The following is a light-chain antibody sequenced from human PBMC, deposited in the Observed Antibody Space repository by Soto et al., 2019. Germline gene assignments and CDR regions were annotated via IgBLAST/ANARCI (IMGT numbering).Light chain of an antibody. Sequence: QSVLTQPAAVSGSTGQSITISCTGTSSDVGYYNLFSWYQQHPGKAPKLIIYEVNKRPSGVFNRFSGSKSGNTASLTISGLQAEDRVVYYCCSYGGITTNYVFGRGTRVTAL. J-gene: IGLJ1*01. V-gene: IGLV2-23*02. CDR3: CSYGGITTNYV. CDR2: EVN. CDR1: SSDVGYYNL.